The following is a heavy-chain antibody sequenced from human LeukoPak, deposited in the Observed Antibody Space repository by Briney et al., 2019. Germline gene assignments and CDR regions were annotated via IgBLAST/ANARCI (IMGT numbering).Heavy chain of an antibody. Sequence: VSVKVSCKASGYTFTSYYMHWVRQAPGQGLEWMGIINPSGGSTSYAQKFQGRVTMTRDTSTSTVYMELSSLRSEDTAVYYCARVSGAYYGSGPAFDIWGQGTMVTVSS. V-gene: IGHV1-46*01. CDR3: ARVSGAYYGSGPAFDI. CDR1: GYTFTSYY. J-gene: IGHJ3*02. D-gene: IGHD3-10*01. CDR2: INPSGGST.